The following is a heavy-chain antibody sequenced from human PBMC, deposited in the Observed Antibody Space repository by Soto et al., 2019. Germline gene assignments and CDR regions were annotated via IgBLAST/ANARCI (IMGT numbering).Heavy chain of an antibody. J-gene: IGHJ4*02. CDR3: AKEIVVVPAAVFDY. CDR2: ISGSGGST. CDR1: GFSFSSYA. D-gene: IGHD2-2*01. Sequence: GALRLSCAAAGFSFSSYAMSWVRDAPGKGLEWVSAISGSGGSTYYADSVKGRFTISRDNSKNTLYLQMNSLRAEDTAVYYCAKEIVVVPAAVFDYWGQGTLVTVSS. V-gene: IGHV3-23*01.